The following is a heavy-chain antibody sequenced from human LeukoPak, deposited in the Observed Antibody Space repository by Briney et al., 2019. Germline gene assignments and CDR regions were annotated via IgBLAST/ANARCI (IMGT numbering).Heavy chain of an antibody. CDR2: FDPEDGET. V-gene: IGHV1-24*01. CDR1: GYTLTQLS. J-gene: IGHJ3*02. D-gene: IGHD3-16*01. CDR3: ATTFGGVVRVAFDI. Sequence: ASVKVSCKVSGYTLTQLSMHWVRQAPGKGLEWMGGFDPEDGETIYAQKFQGRVTMTEDTPTDTAYMELSSLRSQHTAVYYCATTFGGVVRVAFDIWGQGTMVTLPS.